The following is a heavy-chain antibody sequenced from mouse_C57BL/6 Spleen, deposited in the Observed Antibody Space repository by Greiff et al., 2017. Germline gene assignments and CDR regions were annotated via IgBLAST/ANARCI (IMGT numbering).Heavy chain of an antibody. CDR1: GYTFTDYE. J-gene: IGHJ3*01. CDR2: IDPETGGT. D-gene: IGHD4-1*01. V-gene: IGHV1-15*01. Sequence: VQLHQSGAELVRPGASVTLSCKASGYTFTDYEMHWVKQTPVHGLEWIGAIDPETGGTAYNQKFKGKAILTADKSSSTAYMERPSLTSGDSAFCYCSRWARLGGGFAYWGQGTLVTVSA. CDR3: SRWARLGGGFAY.